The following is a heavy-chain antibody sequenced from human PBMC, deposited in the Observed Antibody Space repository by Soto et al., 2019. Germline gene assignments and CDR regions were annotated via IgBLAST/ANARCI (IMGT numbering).Heavy chain of an antibody. J-gene: IGHJ4*02. D-gene: IGHD4-17*01. V-gene: IGHV4-31*03. Sequence: QVQLQESGPGLVKPSQTLSLTCTVSGGSISSGGYYWSWIRQHPGKALEWIGYIYYSWSTYYNPSLKSRVTISVDTSKNQFSLKLSSVTAADTAVYYCARGSVYGDSPRGDEGRDYWGQGTLVTVSS. CDR1: GGSISSGGYY. CDR2: IYYSWST. CDR3: ARGSVYGDSPRGDEGRDY.